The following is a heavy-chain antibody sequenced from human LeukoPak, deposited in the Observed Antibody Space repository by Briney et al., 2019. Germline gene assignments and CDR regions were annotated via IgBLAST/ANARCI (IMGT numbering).Heavy chain of an antibody. CDR1: GYTFTSYG. CDR3: ARVSLSNYEEVSWFDP. J-gene: IGHJ5*02. Sequence: ASVKVSCKASGYTFTSYGISWVRQAPGQGLEWMGWISAYNGNTNYAQKLQGRVTMTTDTSTSTAYMELRSLRSDDTAVYYCARVSLSNYEEVSWFDPWGQGTLVTVSP. CDR2: ISAYNGNT. D-gene: IGHD4-11*01. V-gene: IGHV1-18*01.